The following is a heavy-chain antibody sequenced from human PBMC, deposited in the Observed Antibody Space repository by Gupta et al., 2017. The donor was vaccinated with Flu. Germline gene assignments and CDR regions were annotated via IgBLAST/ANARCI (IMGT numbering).Heavy chain of an antibody. Sequence: HVTLKASGPVLVTPTETLTLTCTVSGFSLSFARMGVSWIRQPPGKALECLAHIFSNDEKSYSTSLKSRLTISKDTSKSQVVLTMTNMDPVDTATYDGARIGHWYDDGMDVWGQGTTVTVSS. J-gene: IGHJ6*02. CDR3: ARIGHWYDDGMDV. CDR1: GFSLSFARMG. CDR2: IFSNDEK. V-gene: IGHV2-26*01. D-gene: IGHD1-1*01.